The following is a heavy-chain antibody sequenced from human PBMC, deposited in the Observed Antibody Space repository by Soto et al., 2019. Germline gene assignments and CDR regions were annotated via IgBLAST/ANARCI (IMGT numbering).Heavy chain of an antibody. J-gene: IGHJ6*03. CDR2: ISAYNGNT. Sequence: GSVKVSCKASGYTFTSYGISWVRQAPGQGLEWMGWISAYNGNTNYAQKLQGRVTMTTDTSTSTAYMELRSLRSDDTAVYYCARIGAGVRGAYYYMDVWGKGTTVTVSS. V-gene: IGHV1-18*01. CDR3: ARIGAGVRGAYYYMDV. D-gene: IGHD3-10*01. CDR1: GYTFTSYG.